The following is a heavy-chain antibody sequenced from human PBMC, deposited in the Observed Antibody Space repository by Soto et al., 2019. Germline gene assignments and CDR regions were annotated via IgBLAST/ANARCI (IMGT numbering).Heavy chain of an antibody. V-gene: IGHV1-3*01. CDR2: ISAGNGDT. CDR3: ARDPGTGAALRAYHFDY. J-gene: IGHJ4*02. CDR1: RYSFTTYA. D-gene: IGHD1-1*01. Sequence: ASVKVSCKASRYSFTTYALHWVRQAPGQRLEWMGWISAGNGDTKYSEKFPGRVTITRDTSANTAYMELSGLRSEDTSVYYCARDPGTGAALRAYHFDYWGQGTLVTVSS.